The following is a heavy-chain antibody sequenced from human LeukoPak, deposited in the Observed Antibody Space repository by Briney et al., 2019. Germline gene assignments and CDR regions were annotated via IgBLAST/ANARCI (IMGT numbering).Heavy chain of an antibody. CDR3: ASRSYCSSTSCYDFDY. Sequence: SETLSLTCAVYGGSFSGYYWSWVRQPPGKGLEWIGEINHSGSTNYNPSLKSRVTISVDTSKNQFSLKLSSVTAADTAVYYCASRSYCSSTSCYDFDYWGQGTLVTVSS. V-gene: IGHV4-34*01. CDR1: GGSFSGYY. J-gene: IGHJ4*02. D-gene: IGHD2-2*01. CDR2: INHSGST.